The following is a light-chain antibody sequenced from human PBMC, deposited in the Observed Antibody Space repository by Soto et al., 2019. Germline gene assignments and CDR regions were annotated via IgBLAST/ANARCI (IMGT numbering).Light chain of an antibody. J-gene: IGLJ2*01. CDR2: DNN. Sequence: QSVLTQPPSVSAAPGQTVTISCSGSSSNIGNNYVSWYQQLPGTAPKLLIYDNNKRPSGIPDRFSGSKSGTSATLGITGLQTGDEADYYCGTWDSSLSAGVVFGGGTKLTV. V-gene: IGLV1-51*01. CDR3: GTWDSSLSAGVV. CDR1: SSNIGNNY.